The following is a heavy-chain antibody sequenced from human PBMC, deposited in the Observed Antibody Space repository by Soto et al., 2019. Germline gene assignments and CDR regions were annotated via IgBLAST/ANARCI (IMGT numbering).Heavy chain of an antibody. D-gene: IGHD3-10*01. Sequence: SETLSLTCAVYGGSFSGYYWSWIRQPPGKGLEWIGEINHSGSTNYNPSLKSRVTISVDTSKNQFSLKLSSVTAADTAVYYCARVSGASRQYYYGSGSRRYYFDYWGQGTLVTAPQ. CDR2: INHSGST. V-gene: IGHV4-34*01. J-gene: IGHJ4*02. CDR1: GGSFSGYY. CDR3: ARVSGASRQYYYGSGSRRYYFDY.